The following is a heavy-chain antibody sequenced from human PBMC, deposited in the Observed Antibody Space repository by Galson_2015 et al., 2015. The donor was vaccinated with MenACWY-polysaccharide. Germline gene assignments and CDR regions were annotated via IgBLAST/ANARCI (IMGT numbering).Heavy chain of an antibody. CDR2: ISSNGGST. J-gene: IGHJ4*02. CDR1: GFTFSSYA. Sequence: SLRLSCAASGFTFSSYAMHWVRQAPGKGLEYVSAISSNGGSTYYANSVKGRFTISRDNSKNTLYLQMGSLRAEDMAVYYCARGFGYSYGTSFDYWGQGTLVTVSS. D-gene: IGHD5-18*01. CDR3: ARGFGYSYGTSFDY. V-gene: IGHV3-64*01.